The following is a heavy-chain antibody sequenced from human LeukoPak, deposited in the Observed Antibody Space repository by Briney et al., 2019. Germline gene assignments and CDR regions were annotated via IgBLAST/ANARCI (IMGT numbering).Heavy chain of an antibody. V-gene: IGHV1-69*13. D-gene: IGHD5-12*01. CDR2: IIPIFGTT. J-gene: IGHJ4*02. CDR3: ARRVLRRGYSGYGGLDY. CDR1: GGIFSSYA. Sequence: GASVKVSCKASGGIFSSYAINWVRQAPGQGLEWMGGIIPIFGTTNYAQRFQGRVTITADESTSTAYMELSSLRSEDTAVYYCARRVLRRGYSGYGGLDYWGQRTLVTVSS.